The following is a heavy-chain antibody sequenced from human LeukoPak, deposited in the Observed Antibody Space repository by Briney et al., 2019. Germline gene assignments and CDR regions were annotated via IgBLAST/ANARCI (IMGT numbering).Heavy chain of an antibody. CDR2: IIPILGIA. J-gene: IGHJ6*02. V-gene: IGHV1-69*04. CDR3: ARGAYGDHAGYYYYYGMDV. Sequence: SVKVSCKASGGTFSSYAISWVRQAPGQGLEWMGRIIPILGIANYAQKFQGRVTITADKSTSTAYMELSSLRSEDTAVYYCARGAYGDHAGYYYYYGMDVWGQGTRSPSP. D-gene: IGHD4-17*01. CDR1: GGTFSSYA.